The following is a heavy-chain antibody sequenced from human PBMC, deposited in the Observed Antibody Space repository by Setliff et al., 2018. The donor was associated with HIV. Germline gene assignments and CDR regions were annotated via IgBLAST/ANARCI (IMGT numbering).Heavy chain of an antibody. CDR1: GFSFTDAW. CDR3: TRNRNYAFDI. J-gene: IGHJ3*02. CDR2: IRANTDGGTT. Sequence: GESLKISCAASGFSFTDAWMSWVRQAPGRGLEWVGRIRANTDGGTTEYGVPVKGRFSISRDDSKNMLYLQMSSLKTEDTSVYYCTRNRNYAFDIWGQGTMVTVSS. V-gene: IGHV3-15*01.